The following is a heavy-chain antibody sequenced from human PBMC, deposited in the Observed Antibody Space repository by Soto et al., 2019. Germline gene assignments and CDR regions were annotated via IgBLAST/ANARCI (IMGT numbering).Heavy chain of an antibody. Sequence: SVKVSCKASGGTFSSYAISWVRQAPGQGLEWMGGIIPIFGTANYAQKFQGRVTITADESTSTAYMELSSLRSEDTAVYYCATSSHLLWFGETPQDNWFDPWGQGTLVTVSS. V-gene: IGHV1-69*13. CDR2: IIPIFGTA. J-gene: IGHJ5*02. CDR1: GGTFSSYA. CDR3: ATSSHLLWFGETPQDNWFDP. D-gene: IGHD3-10*01.